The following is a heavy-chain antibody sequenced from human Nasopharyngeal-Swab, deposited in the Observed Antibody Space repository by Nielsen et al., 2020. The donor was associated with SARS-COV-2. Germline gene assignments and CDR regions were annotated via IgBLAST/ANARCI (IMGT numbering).Heavy chain of an antibody. Sequence: WIRQPPGKGLEWIGEINHSGSTNYNPSLKSRVTISVDTSKSQFSLKLSSVTAADTAVYYCVRVLRGVAARPLGFGYYYYYYMDVWGKGTTVTVSS. D-gene: IGHD6-6*01. CDR3: VRVLRGVAARPLGFGYYYYYYMDV. V-gene: IGHV4-34*01. CDR2: INHSGST. J-gene: IGHJ6*03.